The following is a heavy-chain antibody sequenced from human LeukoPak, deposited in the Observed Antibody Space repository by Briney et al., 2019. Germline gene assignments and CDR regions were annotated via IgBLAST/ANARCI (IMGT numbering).Heavy chain of an antibody. D-gene: IGHD1-26*01. CDR2: INPNSGGT. Sequence: ASVKVSCKASGYTFTSYYMHWVRQAPGQGLEWMGWINPNSGGTNYAQKFQGRVTMTRDTSISTAYMELSRLRSDDTAVYYCARAKNSGSYYSNWGQGTLVTVSS. J-gene: IGHJ4*02. V-gene: IGHV1-2*02. CDR1: GYTFTSYY. CDR3: ARAKNSGSYYSN.